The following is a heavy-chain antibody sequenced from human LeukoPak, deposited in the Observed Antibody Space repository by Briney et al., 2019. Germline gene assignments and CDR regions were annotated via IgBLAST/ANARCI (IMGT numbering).Heavy chain of an antibody. CDR1: GFTFSSYS. D-gene: IGHD2-2*01. Sequence: GGSLRLSCAASGFTFSSYSMNWVRQAPGKGLEWVSSISSSSSYIYYADSVKGRFTISRDNAKSSLYLQMNSLRAEDTAVYYCARGVVPAASDYGMDVWGQGTTVTVSS. J-gene: IGHJ6*02. CDR2: ISSSSSYI. V-gene: IGHV3-21*01. CDR3: ARGVVPAASDYGMDV.